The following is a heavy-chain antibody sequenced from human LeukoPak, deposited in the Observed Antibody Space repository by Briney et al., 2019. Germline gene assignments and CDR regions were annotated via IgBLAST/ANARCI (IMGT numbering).Heavy chain of an antibody. CDR3: ARDVPHNWFDA. V-gene: IGHV3-74*01. Sequence: PGGSLRLSCAACGITFSNNWMHWVRQGPGKGLLWISRINSDGGGAIYADSVKGRFTVSRDNAKNTLYLQMNSLRAEDTAVYYCARDVPHNWFDAWGQETLVTVSS. J-gene: IGHJ5*02. CDR1: GITFSNNW. CDR2: INSDGGGA.